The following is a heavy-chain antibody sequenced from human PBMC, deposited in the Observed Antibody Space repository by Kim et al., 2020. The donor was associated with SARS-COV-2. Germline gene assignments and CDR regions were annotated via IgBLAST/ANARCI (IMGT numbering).Heavy chain of an antibody. J-gene: IGHJ6*02. Sequence: QKFQGRVTITADQSTSTAYMELSSLRSEDTAVYYCARDGYSGYDLSGMDVWGQGTTVTVSS. D-gene: IGHD5-12*01. CDR3: ARDGYSGYDLSGMDV. V-gene: IGHV1-69*01.